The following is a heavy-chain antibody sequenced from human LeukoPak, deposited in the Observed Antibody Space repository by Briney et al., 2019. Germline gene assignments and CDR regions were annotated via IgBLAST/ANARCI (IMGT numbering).Heavy chain of an antibody. CDR3: ARVQGGFYYFWSGYYAPDAFDI. CDR1: GGSISSYY. V-gene: IGHV4-59*01. Sequence: PSETLSLTCTVSGGSISSYYWSWIRQPPGKGLEWIGYIYYSGSTNYNPSLKSRVTISVDTSKNQFSLKLSSVTAADTAVYYCARVQGGFYYFWSGYYAPDAFDIWGQGTMVTVSS. J-gene: IGHJ3*02. CDR2: IYYSGST. D-gene: IGHD3-3*01.